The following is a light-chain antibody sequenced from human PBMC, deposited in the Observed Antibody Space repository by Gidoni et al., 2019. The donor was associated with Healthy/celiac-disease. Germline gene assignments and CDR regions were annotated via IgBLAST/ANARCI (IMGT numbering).Light chain of an antibody. V-gene: IGKV3-20*01. J-gene: IGKJ5*01. CDR2: GAS. Sequence: IVLTPSPGTLSLSPGERATLSCRASQSVSSSYLAWYQQKPGQAPRLLIYGASSRATGIPDRFSGGGAGTDFSLTISILEPEDFAVYYCQQYGSSQITFGQGTRLEIK. CDR3: QQYGSSQIT. CDR1: QSVSSSY.